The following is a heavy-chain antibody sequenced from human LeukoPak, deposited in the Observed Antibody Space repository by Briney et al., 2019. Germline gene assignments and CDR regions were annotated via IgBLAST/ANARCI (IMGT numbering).Heavy chain of an antibody. CDR3: ARDDRSGYSTLGY. J-gene: IGHJ4*02. Sequence: SETLSLTCKVSGGSMGSHYWSWIRQPPGKGLEWIGDIYYSGSTNYNPSLNSRVTISLDTSKNQFPLNLRSVTAADTAVYYCARDDRSGYSTLGYWGQGTLVTVSS. D-gene: IGHD3-22*01. CDR2: IYYSGST. CDR1: GGSMGSHY. V-gene: IGHV4-59*11.